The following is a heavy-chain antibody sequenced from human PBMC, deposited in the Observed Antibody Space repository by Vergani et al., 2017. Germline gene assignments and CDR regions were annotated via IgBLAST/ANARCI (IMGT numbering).Heavy chain of an antibody. CDR1: GFTVSSNY. CDR3: AKDWYSVSYYDFWSGQHYFDY. D-gene: IGHD3-3*01. J-gene: IGHJ4*02. V-gene: IGHV3-23*04. Sequence: EVQLVEPGGGLIQPGGSLRLSCAASGFTVSSNYMSWVRQAPGKGLEWVSAISGSGGSTYYADSVKGRFTISRDNSKNTLYLQMNSLRAEDTAVYYCAKDWYSVSYYDFWSGQHYFDYWGQGTLVTVSS. CDR2: ISGSGGST.